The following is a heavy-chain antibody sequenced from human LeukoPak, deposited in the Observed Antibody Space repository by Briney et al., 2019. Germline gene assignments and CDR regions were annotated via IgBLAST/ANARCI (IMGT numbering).Heavy chain of an antibody. D-gene: IGHD5-12*01. CDR2: IYYSGST. J-gene: IGHJ4*02. CDR1: GGSISSYY. CDR3: ARHVEREYSGHDGFDY. Sequence: SETLSLTCTVSGGSISSYYWSWIRQPPGKGLEWIGYIYYSGSTKYNPSLKTRVTISVDTPKNQFSLRLSSVTAADTAVYYCARHVEREYSGHDGFDYWGQGTLVTVSS. V-gene: IGHV4-59*08.